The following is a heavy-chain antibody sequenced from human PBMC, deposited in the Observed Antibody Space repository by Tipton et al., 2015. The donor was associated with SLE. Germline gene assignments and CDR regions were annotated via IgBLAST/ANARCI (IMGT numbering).Heavy chain of an antibody. CDR1: GGSFSGYY. D-gene: IGHD2-15*01. CDR3: ARAPVVAATGDWFDP. J-gene: IGHJ5*02. Sequence: TLSLTCAVYGGSFSGYYWSWIRQPPGKGLEWIGEINHSGSTNYNPSLKSRVTISVDTSKNQFSLKLSSVTAADTAVYYCARAPVVAATGDWFDPWGQGTLVTVSS. CDR2: INHSGST. V-gene: IGHV4-34*01.